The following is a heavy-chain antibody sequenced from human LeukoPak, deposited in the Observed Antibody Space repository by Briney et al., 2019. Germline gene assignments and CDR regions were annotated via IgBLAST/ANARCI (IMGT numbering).Heavy chain of an antibody. Sequence: ASVTVSCTASGYTFTSYDINWVRQATGQGLEWMGWMNPNSGNTGYAQKFQGRVTITRNTSISTAYMELSSLRSEDTAVYYCASSTSNYYYCMDVWGKGTTVTVSS. V-gene: IGHV1-8*03. CDR2: MNPNSGNT. CDR3: ASSTSNYYYCMDV. CDR1: GYTFTSYD. D-gene: IGHD2-2*01. J-gene: IGHJ6*03.